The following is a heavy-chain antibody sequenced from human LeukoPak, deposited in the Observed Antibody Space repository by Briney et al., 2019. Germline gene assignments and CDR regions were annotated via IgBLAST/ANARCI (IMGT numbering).Heavy chain of an antibody. CDR3: ALYSSTWY. CDR1: GYTFTTYY. Sequence: ASVKVSCKASGYTFTTYYIHWVRQAPGQGLEWMGIINPTGGSTTYAQKFQGRVTMTRDTYTSTVFMEVNSLRSEDTAVYYCALYSSTWYWGQGTLVTVSS. J-gene: IGHJ4*02. CDR2: INPTGGST. D-gene: IGHD6-13*01. V-gene: IGHV1-46*01.